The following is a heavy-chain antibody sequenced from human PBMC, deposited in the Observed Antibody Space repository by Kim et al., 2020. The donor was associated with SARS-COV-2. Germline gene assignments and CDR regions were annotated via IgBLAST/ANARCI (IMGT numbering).Heavy chain of an antibody. CDR1: GYTFTSYA. CDR3: ARGSKDHDYGDYALYY. D-gene: IGHD4-17*01. Sequence: ASVKVSCKASGYTFTSYAMNWVRQAPGQGLEWMGWINTNTGNPTYAQGFTGRFVFSLDTSVSTAYLQISSLKAEDTAVYYCARGSKDHDYGDYALYYWGQGTLVTVSS. CDR2: INTNTGNP. J-gene: IGHJ4*02. V-gene: IGHV7-4-1*02.